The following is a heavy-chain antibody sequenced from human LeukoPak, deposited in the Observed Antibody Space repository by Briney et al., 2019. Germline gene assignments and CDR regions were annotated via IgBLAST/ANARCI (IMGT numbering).Heavy chain of an antibody. D-gene: IGHD3-10*01. CDR3: ASRGRRGYYYGSGSYFEGSRPATHHYYMDV. CDR1: GGSISTSNYY. CDR2: IYYSGST. J-gene: IGHJ6*03. Sequence: SSETLSLTCTVSGGSISTSNYYWSWIRQPPGKGLEWIGYIYYSGSTNYNPSLKSRVTISVDTSKNQFSLKLSSVTAADTAVYYCASRGRRGYYYGSGSYFEGSRPATHHYYMDVWGKGTTVTISS. V-gene: IGHV4-61*01.